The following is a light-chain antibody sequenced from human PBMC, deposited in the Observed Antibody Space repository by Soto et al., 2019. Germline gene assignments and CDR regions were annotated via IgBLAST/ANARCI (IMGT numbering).Light chain of an antibody. CDR3: QQRSKWPLT. CDR1: QSVSSY. V-gene: IGKV3-11*01. CDR2: DAS. J-gene: IGKJ4*01. Sequence: EIVLAQCPATLSLSPGERATLSCRASQSVSSYLAWYQQKPGQAPRLLIYDASNRATGIPARFSGSGSGTDFTLTISSLEPEDFAIYYCQQRSKWPLTFGGGTKVEIK.